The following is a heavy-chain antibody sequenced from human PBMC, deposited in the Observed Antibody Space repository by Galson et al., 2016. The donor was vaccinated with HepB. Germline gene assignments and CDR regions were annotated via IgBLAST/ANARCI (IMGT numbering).Heavy chain of an antibody. Sequence: SVKVSCKASGYTLTSYYMHWVRQAPGQGLEWMGIINPSSGATNYAQKFQGRVIMTRDTSTKTVYMELSSLRAEDSAVYYCARRSCSATACYSASYKCFDSWGQGTLVTVSS. J-gene: IGHJ4*02. D-gene: IGHD2-15*01. V-gene: IGHV1-46*01. CDR1: GYTLTSYY. CDR3: ARRSCSATACYSASYKCFDS. CDR2: INPSSGAT.